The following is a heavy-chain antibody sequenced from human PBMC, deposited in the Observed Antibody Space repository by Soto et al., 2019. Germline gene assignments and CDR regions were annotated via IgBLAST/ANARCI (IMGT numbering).Heavy chain of an antibody. Sequence: QLQLQESGSGLVKPSQALSLTCGVSGGSISSGGYSWSWIRQPPGKDLEWIGYIYHSGITYYNPSLKSRVTLSVDRSKNQFSLKLSSVTAADTAVYYCARAVVVTARGGSYFDYWGQGALVTVSS. CDR1: GGSISSGGYS. CDR2: IYHSGIT. V-gene: IGHV4-30-2*01. CDR3: ARAVVVTARGGSYFDY. D-gene: IGHD2-21*02. J-gene: IGHJ4*02.